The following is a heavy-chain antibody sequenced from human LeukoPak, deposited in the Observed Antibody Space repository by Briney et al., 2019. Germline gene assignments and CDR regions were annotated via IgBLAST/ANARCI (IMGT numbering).Heavy chain of an antibody. D-gene: IGHD6-19*01. J-gene: IGHJ4*02. CDR3: ARRANSGWLLASYFDC. Sequence: GESLKISCKGSGYSFTSHWIGWVRQMPGKGLELMGIIYPGDSDTRYTPSFQGQVTISVDKSITTAYLQWGSLKASDTAIYYCARRANSGWLLASYFDCWGQGTLVTVSS. CDR1: GYSFTSHW. CDR2: IYPGDSDT. V-gene: IGHV5-51*01.